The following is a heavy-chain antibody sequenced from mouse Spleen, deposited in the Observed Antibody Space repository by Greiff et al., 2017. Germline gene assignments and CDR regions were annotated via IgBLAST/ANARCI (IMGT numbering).Heavy chain of an antibody. V-gene: IGHV1-64*01. Sequence: QVQLQQPGAELVKPGASVKLSCKASGYTFTSYWMHWVKQRPGQGLEWIGMIHPNSGSTNYNEKFKSKATLTVDKSSSTAYMQLSSLTSEDSAVYYCARGGYYDYSYAMDYWGQGTSVTVSS. CDR1: GYTFTSYW. J-gene: IGHJ4*01. CDR3: ARGGYYDYSYAMDY. CDR2: IHPNSGST. D-gene: IGHD2-4*01.